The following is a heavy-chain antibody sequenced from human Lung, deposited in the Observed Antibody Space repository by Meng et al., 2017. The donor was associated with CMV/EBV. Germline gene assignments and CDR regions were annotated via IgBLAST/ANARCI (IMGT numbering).Heavy chain of an antibody. Sequence: VALQEWGPGLVKPSGTVSLTCACSGGSISSSNWWSWFRQPPGKGLEWIGEIYHSGSTNYNPSLKSRVTISVDKSKNQFSLKLSSVTAADTAVYYCASFPPPGKQWLVTDYWGQGTLVTVSS. CDR3: ASFPPPGKQWLVTDY. J-gene: IGHJ4*02. CDR1: GGSISSSNW. CDR2: IYHSGST. V-gene: IGHV4-4*02. D-gene: IGHD6-19*01.